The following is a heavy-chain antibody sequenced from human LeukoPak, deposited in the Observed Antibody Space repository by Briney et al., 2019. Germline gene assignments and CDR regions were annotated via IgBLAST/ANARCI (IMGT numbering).Heavy chain of an antibody. Sequence: GASVKVSCKASGYTFTSYGISWVRQAPGQGLEWMGWISAYNGNTNYAQKFQGRVTITRNTSISTAYMELSSLRSEDTAVYYCAREGLITIFGVVIRRGDFDYWGQGTLVTVSS. CDR1: GYTFTSYG. J-gene: IGHJ4*02. CDR3: AREGLITIFGVVIRRGDFDY. V-gene: IGHV1-18*01. D-gene: IGHD3-3*01. CDR2: ISAYNGNT.